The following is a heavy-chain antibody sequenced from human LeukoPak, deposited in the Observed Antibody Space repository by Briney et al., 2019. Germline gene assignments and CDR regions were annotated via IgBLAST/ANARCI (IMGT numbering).Heavy chain of an antibody. CDR3: VSTTPDWGSVDV. J-gene: IGHJ6*04. V-gene: IGHV1-2*02. CDR1: AYTFTGYS. D-gene: IGHD7-27*01. CDR2: INPNNGGT. Sequence: SVKVSCKASAYTFTGYSMHWVRQAPGQGLEWMGWINPNNGGTNYAQKFQGRVTMTRDTSISTVYMELKWLRSDDTAVYYCVSTTPDWGSVDVWGKGTTVTVSS.